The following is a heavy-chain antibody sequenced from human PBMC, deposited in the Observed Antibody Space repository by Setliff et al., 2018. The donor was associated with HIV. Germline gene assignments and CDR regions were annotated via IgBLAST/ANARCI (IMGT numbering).Heavy chain of an antibody. Sequence: SETLSLTCAVYGGTFSGYYWSWIRQPPGKGLEWIGEINHSGSTNYNPSLKSRVTISVDTSKNQFSLKLTSVTAADTAVYYCAREDYYYYGMDVWGQGTTVTVSS. J-gene: IGHJ6*02. CDR3: AREDYYYYGMDV. V-gene: IGHV4-34*01. CDR1: GGTFSGYY. CDR2: INHSGST.